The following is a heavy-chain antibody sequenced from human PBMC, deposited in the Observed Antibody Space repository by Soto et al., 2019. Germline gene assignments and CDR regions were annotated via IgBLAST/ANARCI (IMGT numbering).Heavy chain of an antibody. Sequence: SETLSLTCTVSGGSISSYYWSWIRQPPGKGLEWIGYIYYSGSTNYNPSLKSRVTISIDTSKNQFSLKLSSVTAADTAVYYCARAYSTSVYYFDYWGQGTLVTVSS. V-gene: IGHV4-59*08. CDR1: GGSISSYY. D-gene: IGHD2-21*01. CDR2: IYYSGST. J-gene: IGHJ4*02. CDR3: ARAYSTSVYYFDY.